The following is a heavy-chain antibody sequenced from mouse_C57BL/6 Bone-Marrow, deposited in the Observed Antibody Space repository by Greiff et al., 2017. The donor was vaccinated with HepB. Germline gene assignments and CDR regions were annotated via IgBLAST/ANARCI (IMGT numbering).Heavy chain of an antibody. D-gene: IGHD1-1*01. Sequence: QVQLQQPGAELVKPGASVKMSCKASGYTFTSYWITWVKQRPGQGLEWIGDIYPGSGSTNYNEKFKSKATLTVDTSSSTAYMQLSSLTSEDSAVYYCARRYHYYGSQGDWYFDVWGTGTTVTVSS. CDR3: ARRYHYYGSQGDWYFDV. CDR2: IYPGSGST. J-gene: IGHJ1*03. CDR1: GYTFTSYW. V-gene: IGHV1-55*01.